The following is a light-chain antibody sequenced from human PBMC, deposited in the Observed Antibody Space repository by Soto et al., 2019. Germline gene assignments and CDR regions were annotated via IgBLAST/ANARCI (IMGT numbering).Light chain of an antibody. Sequence: VMTQSPATLSVSPGERATLSCRASQSVSSTSLAWYQQKPGQAPRLLIYGASSRATGIPDRFSGSGSGTDFTLTISRLEPEDFAVYYCHQYGNYGITFGQGTKVDIK. CDR3: HQYGNYGIT. CDR2: GAS. V-gene: IGKV3-20*01. J-gene: IGKJ1*01. CDR1: QSVSSTS.